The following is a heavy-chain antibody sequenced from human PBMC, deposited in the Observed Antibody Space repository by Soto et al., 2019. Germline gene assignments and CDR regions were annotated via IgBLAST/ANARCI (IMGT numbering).Heavy chain of an antibody. CDR1: GFTFRSFV. CDR2: TSYDGSNT. CDR3: ARLGTRGGLDF. Sequence: QVQLVESGGGVVQPGTSLRLSCVGSGFTFRSFVIHWVRQAPGKGLEWVALTSYDGSNTYYGDSVKGRFTISRDNSKNTVDLQMDSLRVEDTALYYCARLGTRGGLDFWGQGTLVSVSS. J-gene: IGHJ4*02. V-gene: IGHV3-30*03. D-gene: IGHD3-16*01.